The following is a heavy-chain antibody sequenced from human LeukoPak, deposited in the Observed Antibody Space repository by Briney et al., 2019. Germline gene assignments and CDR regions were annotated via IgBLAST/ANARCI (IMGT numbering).Heavy chain of an antibody. Sequence: ASVKVSCKASGGTFSSYAISWVRQATGQGLEWMGWMNPNSGNTGYAQKFQGRVTMTRNTSISTAYMELSSLRSEDTAVYYCARGPITMVRGVSDYWGQGTLVTVSS. CDR2: MNPNSGNT. CDR3: ARGPITMVRGVSDY. V-gene: IGHV1-8*02. J-gene: IGHJ4*02. CDR1: GGTFSSYA. D-gene: IGHD3-10*01.